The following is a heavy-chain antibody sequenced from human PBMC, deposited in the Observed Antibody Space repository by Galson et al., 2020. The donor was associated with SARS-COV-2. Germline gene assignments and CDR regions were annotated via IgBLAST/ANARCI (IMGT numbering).Heavy chain of an antibody. Sequence: ASETLSLTCTVSGGSLSRGAYYWNWFRQHPGRGPEWIGYISYSGKTYYNPSLQSRFTISVDMSENQFSLKLNSVTAADTAVYYCARGDYDSSGSYFDYWGQGTLVTVSS. CDR2: ISYSGKT. CDR3: ARGDYDSSGSYFDY. V-gene: IGHV4-31*03. CDR1: GGSLSRGAYY. J-gene: IGHJ4*02. D-gene: IGHD3-22*01.